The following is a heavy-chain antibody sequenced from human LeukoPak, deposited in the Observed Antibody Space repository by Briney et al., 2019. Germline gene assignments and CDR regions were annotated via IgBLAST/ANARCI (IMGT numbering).Heavy chain of an antibody. V-gene: IGHV3-11*01. Sequence: GGSLRLSCAASGFTFGDYYMSWIRQAPGKGLEWISYISDSGSTIYYADSVKGRFTISRDNAKNSLYLQMNSLRAEDTAVYYCARVPERTWIDYWGQGTLVTVSS. CDR1: GFTFGDYY. J-gene: IGHJ4*02. CDR2: ISDSGSTI. CDR3: ARVPERTWIDY. D-gene: IGHD1-1*01.